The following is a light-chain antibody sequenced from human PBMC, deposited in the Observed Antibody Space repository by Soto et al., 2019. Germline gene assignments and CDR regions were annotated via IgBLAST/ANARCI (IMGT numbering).Light chain of an antibody. CDR1: QSGSSSY. J-gene: IGKJ5*01. Sequence: EIVLTQSPGTLSLSPGERATLSGRASQSGSSSYLAWYQQKAGQAPRLLIYCASSRATGIPDRFSGSGSGTDFTLTISRLEPEDFAVYYCQQYGSSLSITFGQGTRLAIK. CDR3: QQYGSSLSIT. V-gene: IGKV3-20*01. CDR2: CAS.